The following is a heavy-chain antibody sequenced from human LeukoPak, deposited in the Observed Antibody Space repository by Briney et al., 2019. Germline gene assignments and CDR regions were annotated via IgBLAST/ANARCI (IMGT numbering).Heavy chain of an antibody. J-gene: IGHJ4*02. CDR2: SNAGNGNT. CDR3: ARGTYGSAFDY. D-gene: IGHD3-10*01. Sequence: ASVKVSCKASGYTFTSYAMHWVRQAPGQRLEWMGWSNAGNGNTKYSQEFQGRVTMTTDTSTNTAYMELRSLRSDDTAVYYCARGTYGSAFDYWGQGTLVTVSS. V-gene: IGHV1-3*02. CDR1: GYTFTSYA.